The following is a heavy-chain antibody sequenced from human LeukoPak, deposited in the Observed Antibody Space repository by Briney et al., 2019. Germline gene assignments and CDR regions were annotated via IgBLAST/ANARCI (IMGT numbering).Heavy chain of an antibody. V-gene: IGHV4-34*01. CDR1: SGSFSGYY. CDR3: ARVGVYSGSHHDAFDI. J-gene: IGHJ3*02. CDR2: INHSGST. Sequence: PSETLSLTCAVYSGSFSGYYWSWIRQPPGKGLEWIGEINHSGSTNYNPSLKSRVTISVDTSKNQFSLKLSSVTAADTAVYYCARVGVYSGSHHDAFDIWGQGTMVTVSS. D-gene: IGHD1-26*01.